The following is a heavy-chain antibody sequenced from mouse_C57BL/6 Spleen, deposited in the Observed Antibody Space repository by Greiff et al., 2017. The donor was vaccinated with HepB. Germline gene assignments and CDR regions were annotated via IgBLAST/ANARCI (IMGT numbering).Heavy chain of an antibody. J-gene: IGHJ3*01. Sequence: VQRVESGPELVKPGASVKISCKASGYSFTSYYIHWVKQRPGQGLEWIGWIYPGSGNTKYNEKFKGKATLTADTSSSTAYMQLSSLTSEDSAVYYCARDYGTPFAYWGQGTLVTVSA. D-gene: IGHD1-1*01. CDR2: IYPGSGNT. CDR3: ARDYGTPFAY. V-gene: IGHV1-66*01. CDR1: GYSFTSYY.